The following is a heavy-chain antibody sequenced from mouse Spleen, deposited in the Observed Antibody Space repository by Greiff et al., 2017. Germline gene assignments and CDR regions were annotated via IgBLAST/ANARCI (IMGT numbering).Heavy chain of an antibody. V-gene: IGHV1-15*01. CDR1: GYTFTDYE. Sequence: QVQLQQSGAELVRPGASVTLSCKASGYTFTDYEMHWVKQTPVHGLEWIGAIDPETGGTAYNQKFKGKAILTADKSSSTAYMELRSLTSEDSAVYYCTRDSGTAMDYWGQGTSVTVSS. CDR3: TRDSGTAMDY. CDR2: IDPETGGT. J-gene: IGHJ4*01. D-gene: IGHD3-1*01.